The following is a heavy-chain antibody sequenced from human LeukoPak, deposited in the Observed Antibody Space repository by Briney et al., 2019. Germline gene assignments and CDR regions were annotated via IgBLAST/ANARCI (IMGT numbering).Heavy chain of an antibody. D-gene: IGHD2-2*01. Sequence: GSLRLSCAGSGFTFSRYTFNWVRQAPGRGLEWVSAISGDSKYIYYTDSVKGRFTISRDNAKNSVFLQMNSLRVEDTAVYYWARAPTVSVGYCSSSSCQADSWGQGTLVTVSS. CDR3: ARAPTVSVGYCSSSSCQADS. V-gene: IGHV3-21*01. CDR1: GFTFSRYT. J-gene: IGHJ5*01. CDR2: ISGDSKYI.